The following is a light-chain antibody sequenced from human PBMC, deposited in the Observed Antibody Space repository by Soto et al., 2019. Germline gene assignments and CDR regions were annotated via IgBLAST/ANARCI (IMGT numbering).Light chain of an antibody. CDR1: SSDFGSSRP. V-gene: IGLV2-23*01. CDR2: EGS. J-gene: IGLJ3*02. Sequence: QSALTQPASVSGSPGQSITFSCTETSSDFGSSRPVSWYQQQPGKAPKLIIHEGSERPSGVSARFSGSKSGNTDSLTISGLQAEDEANYYCCSYTGSAVMFGGGTKLTVL. CDR3: CSYTGSAVM.